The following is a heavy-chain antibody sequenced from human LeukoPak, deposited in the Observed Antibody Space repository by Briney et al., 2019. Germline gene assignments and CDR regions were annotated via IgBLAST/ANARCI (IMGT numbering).Heavy chain of an antibody. J-gene: IGHJ4*02. CDR2: ISAYNGNT. Sequence: ASVKVSCKASGYTFTSYGISWVRQAPGQGLEWMGWISAYNGNTNYAQKLQGRVTMTTDTSTSTAYMELRSLRSDDTAVYYCARTAVYYDRSGYYYYFDFWGQGTLVTVSS. CDR3: ARTAVYYDRSGYYYYFDF. CDR1: GYTFTSYG. D-gene: IGHD3-22*01. V-gene: IGHV1-18*01.